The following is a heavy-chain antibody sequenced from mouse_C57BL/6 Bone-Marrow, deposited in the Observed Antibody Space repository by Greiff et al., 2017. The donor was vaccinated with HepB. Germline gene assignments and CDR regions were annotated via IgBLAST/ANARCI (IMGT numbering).Heavy chain of an antibody. CDR1: GYTFTSYW. D-gene: IGHD2-4*01. V-gene: IGHV1-5*01. J-gene: IGHJ1*03. Sequence: EVQLQQSGTVLARPGASVKMSCKTSGYTFTSYWMHWVKQRPGQGLEWIGAIYPGNSDTSYNQKFKGKAKLTAVTSASTAYMELSSLTNEDSAVYYCTRPYYDSWYFDVWGTGTTVTVSS. CDR3: TRPYYDSWYFDV. CDR2: IYPGNSDT.